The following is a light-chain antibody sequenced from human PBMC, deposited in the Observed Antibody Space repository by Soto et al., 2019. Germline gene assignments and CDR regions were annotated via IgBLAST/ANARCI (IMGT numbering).Light chain of an antibody. CDR1: QSVSSSF. V-gene: IGKV3-20*01. CDR2: GAS. Sequence: EIVLTQSPGTLSLSPGERATLSCRASQSVSSSFLAWYQQKPGQAPRLLIYGASSRATGIPDRFSGSGSGTDCTLTFSSLDPEDFSVYYCHQYDSSPWTFGKGTKVAIK. J-gene: IGKJ1*01. CDR3: HQYDSSPWT.